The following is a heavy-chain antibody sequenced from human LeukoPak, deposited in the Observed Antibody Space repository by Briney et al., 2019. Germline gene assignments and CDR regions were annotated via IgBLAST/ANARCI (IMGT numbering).Heavy chain of an antibody. CDR3: ARMTFGGRDV. V-gene: IGHV3-72*01. Sequence: PGGSLRLSRVVCGLTLSDQYMEGVRQAPAKGVEGVGGTTNKGNNYITEYAASVRGRFTISRDDSRNSLYLQMNSLKTEDTAVYYCARMTFGGRDVWDREATVSVFS. J-gene: IGHJ6*04. CDR2: TTNKGNNYIT. CDR1: GLTLSDQY. D-gene: IGHD3-16*01.